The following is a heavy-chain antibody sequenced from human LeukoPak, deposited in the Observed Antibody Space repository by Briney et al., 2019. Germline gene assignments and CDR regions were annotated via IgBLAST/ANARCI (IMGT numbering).Heavy chain of an antibody. V-gene: IGHV3-23*01. CDR2: ISGTGGAT. Sequence: GGSLRLSCAASGFMFSAYTLSWVRQAPGKGLEWVSSISGTGGATYYADSVKGRFTTSRDNSKSTLYLQMNSLRAEDTAIYYCAKVGPRDGYREYYFDYWGQGTLVTVSS. CDR3: AKVGPRDGYREYYFDY. D-gene: IGHD5-24*01. CDR1: GFMFSAYT. J-gene: IGHJ4*02.